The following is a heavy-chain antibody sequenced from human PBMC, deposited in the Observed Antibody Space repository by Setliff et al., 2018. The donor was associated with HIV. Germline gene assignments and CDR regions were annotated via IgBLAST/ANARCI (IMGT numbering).Heavy chain of an antibody. Sequence: SETLSLTCTVSGDSIGSGGYYWGWIRQPPGKGLEWIGYIFYTGCTYYNPSLKSRVTISVDTSKNQFSLNLTSVTAADTAVYYCARSKTFYDFWGGYYTHGAFKIWGLGTMVTVSS. D-gene: IGHD3-3*01. CDR3: ARSKTFYDFWGGYYTHGAFKI. J-gene: IGHJ3*02. CDR1: GDSIGSGGYY. V-gene: IGHV4-39*01. CDR2: IFYTGCT.